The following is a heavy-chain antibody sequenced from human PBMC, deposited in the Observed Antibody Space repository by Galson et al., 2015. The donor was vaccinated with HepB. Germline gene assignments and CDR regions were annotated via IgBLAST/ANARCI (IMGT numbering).Heavy chain of an antibody. CDR3: ALVWFRELAQPI. CDR1: GFTFSSYS. V-gene: IGHV3-21*01. D-gene: IGHD3-10*01. J-gene: IGHJ3*02. CDR2: ISSSSSYI. Sequence: SLRLSCAASGFTFSSYSMNWVRQAPGKGLEWVSSISSSSSYIYYADSVKGRFTISRDNAKNSLYLQMNSLRAEDTAVYYCALVWFRELAQPIWGQGTMVTVSS.